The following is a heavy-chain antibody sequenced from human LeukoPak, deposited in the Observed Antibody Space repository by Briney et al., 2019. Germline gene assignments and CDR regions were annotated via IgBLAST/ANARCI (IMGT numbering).Heavy chain of an antibody. D-gene: IGHD5-12*01. J-gene: IGHJ4*02. Sequence: SETLSLTCTVSGGSISSGGYYWSWIRQHPGKGLEWIGYIYYSGSTYYNPSLKSRVTISVDTSKNQFSLKLSSVTAADTAVYYCARVNSGYDKRGTLDYWGQGTLVTVSS. CDR2: IYYSGST. CDR3: ARVNSGYDKRGTLDY. V-gene: IGHV4-31*03. CDR1: GGSISSGGYY.